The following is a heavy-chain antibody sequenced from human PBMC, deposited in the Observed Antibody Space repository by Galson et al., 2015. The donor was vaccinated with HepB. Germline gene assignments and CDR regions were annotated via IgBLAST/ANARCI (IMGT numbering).Heavy chain of an antibody. V-gene: IGHV3-30*02. CDR1: GFTFSSYG. D-gene: IGHD3-16*02. Sequence: SLRLSCAASGFTFSSYGMHWVRQAPGKGLEWVAFIRYDESNKYYADSVKGRFTISRDNSKNTLYLQMNSLRAEDTAVYYCAKAATFGGVIVIPYWGQGTLVTVSS. J-gene: IGHJ4*02. CDR3: AKAATFGGVIVIPY. CDR2: IRYDESNK.